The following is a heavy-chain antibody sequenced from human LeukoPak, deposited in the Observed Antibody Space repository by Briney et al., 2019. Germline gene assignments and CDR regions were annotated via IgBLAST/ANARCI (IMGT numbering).Heavy chain of an antibody. J-gene: IGHJ3*02. D-gene: IGHD6-13*01. CDR2: IYSGGST. Sequence: GGSLRRSCEASGFPVSSNYMSWVRLPPGKGLEWVSVIYSGGSTYYAHSVKGRFTISRDNSKNTLYLQRNSLRAEDTAVYYCARGFLGRAGTLFDAFDIWGQGTMVTVSS. CDR1: GFPVSSNY. CDR3: ARGFLGRAGTLFDAFDI. V-gene: IGHV3-53*01.